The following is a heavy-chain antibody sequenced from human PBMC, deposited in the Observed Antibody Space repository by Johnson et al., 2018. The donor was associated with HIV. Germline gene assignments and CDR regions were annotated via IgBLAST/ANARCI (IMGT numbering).Heavy chain of an antibody. CDR3: ARDPVIFRSGSYYGDRAFDI. Sequence: QVQLVESGGGVVQPGRSLRLSCAASGFIFSTYGIHWVRQTPGKGLEWVAGMSYDGSNKYYADSVKGRFTISRDNSKNTLYLQMNSLRAEDTAVYYCARDPVIFRSGSYYGDRAFDIWGQGTMVTVSS. D-gene: IGHD1-26*01. CDR1: GFIFSTYG. J-gene: IGHJ3*02. CDR2: MSYDGSNK. V-gene: IGHV3-30*19.